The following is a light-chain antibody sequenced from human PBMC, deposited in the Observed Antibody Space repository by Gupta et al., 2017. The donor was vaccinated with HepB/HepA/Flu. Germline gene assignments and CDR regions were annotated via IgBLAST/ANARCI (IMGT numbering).Light chain of an antibody. J-gene: IGLJ2*01. CDR3: SSYTSSSTLGVV. CDR1: RSDVGGYNY. V-gene: IGLV2-14*03. Sequence: SALTQPDPVSGSPGQSITISCPGTRSDVGGYNYVSWYQQHPGKAPKLMIYDVSNRPSGVSNRFSGSKSGNTASLTISGLQAEDEADYYCSSYTSSSTLGVVFGGGTKLTVL. CDR2: DVS.